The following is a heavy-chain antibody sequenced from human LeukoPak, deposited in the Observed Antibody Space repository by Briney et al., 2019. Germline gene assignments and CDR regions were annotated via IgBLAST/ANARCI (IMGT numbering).Heavy chain of an antibody. D-gene: IGHD6-19*01. CDR3: AKVGIWQWLDYYFDY. CDR1: GFTFSSYG. V-gene: IGHV3-30*18. J-gene: IGHJ4*02. CDR2: ISYDGSNK. Sequence: GGSLRLSCAASGFTFSSYGMSWVRQAPGKGLEWVAVISYDGSNKYYADSVKGRFTISRDNSKNTLYLQMNSLRAEDTAVYYCAKVGIWQWLDYYFDYWGQGTLVTVSS.